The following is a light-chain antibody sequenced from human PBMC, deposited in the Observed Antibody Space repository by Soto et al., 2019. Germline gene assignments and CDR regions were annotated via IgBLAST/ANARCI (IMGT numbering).Light chain of an antibody. Sequence: FVMTQSPGTLSLSPGERATFSCRASQSVRGNYIAWYQQKPGQAPRVLIFEASKRDTGTPDRFSGSGSGTNFTLTISRLEPEDFAVFYCQQYVNSPFTFGQGTKLEI. CDR2: EAS. J-gene: IGKJ2*01. CDR3: QQYVNSPFT. CDR1: QSVRGNY. V-gene: IGKV3-20*01.